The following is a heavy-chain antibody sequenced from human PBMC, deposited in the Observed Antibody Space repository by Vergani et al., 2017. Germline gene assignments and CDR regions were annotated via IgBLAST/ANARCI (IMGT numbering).Heavy chain of an antibody. CDR2: ISSSSSYT. Sequence: QVQLVESGGGLVKPGGSLRLSCAASGFTFSDYYVSWIRQAPGKGLEWVSYISSSSSYTNYADSVKGRFTISRDNAKNSLYLQMNSLRAEDTAVYYCARDQGYYYGSGLRAFSAFDIWGQGTMVTVSS. CDR3: ARDQGYYYGSGLRAFSAFDI. J-gene: IGHJ3*02. V-gene: IGHV3-11*05. CDR1: GFTFSDYY. D-gene: IGHD3-10*01.